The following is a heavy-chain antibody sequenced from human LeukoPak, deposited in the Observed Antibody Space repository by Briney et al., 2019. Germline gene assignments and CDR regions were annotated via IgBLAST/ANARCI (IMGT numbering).Heavy chain of an antibody. J-gene: IGHJ4*02. CDR2: ISSSSRDI. Sequence: PGGSLRLSCAASGFTFTSYAMNWVRQAPGKGLEWVSSISSSSRDINYADSVKGRFTISRDNSKNTLYLQMNSLRAEDTAVYYCAKDSGSGEWELNYWGQGTLVTVSS. D-gene: IGHD1-26*01. CDR3: AKDSGSGEWELNY. CDR1: GFTFTSYA. V-gene: IGHV3-23*01.